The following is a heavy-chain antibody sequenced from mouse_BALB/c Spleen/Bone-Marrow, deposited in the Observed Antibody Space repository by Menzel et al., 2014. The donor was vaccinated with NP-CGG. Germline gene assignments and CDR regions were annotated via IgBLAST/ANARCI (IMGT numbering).Heavy chain of an antibody. CDR1: GYTFISYW. Sequence: VQLQQSGAELVRPGASVKVSCKASGYTFISYWINWVKQRPGQGLEWIGNIHPSDSYTNYNQNFKDKATLTVDKSSSTAYMQHSSPTSEDSAVYYCTRQYGNYYAMDYWGQGTSVTVSS. J-gene: IGHJ4*01. CDR2: IHPSDSYT. V-gene: IGHV1S126*01. D-gene: IGHD2-10*02. CDR3: TRQYGNYYAMDY.